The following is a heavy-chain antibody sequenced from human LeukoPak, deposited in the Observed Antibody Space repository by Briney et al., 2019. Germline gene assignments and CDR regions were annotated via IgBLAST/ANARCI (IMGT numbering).Heavy chain of an antibody. CDR3: ARMNRELLCFGDIDY. V-gene: IGHV3-33*01. CDR1: GFTCSSYG. J-gene: IGHJ4*02. D-gene: IGHD3-10*01. CDR2: IWYDGSNK. Sequence: GGSLRLSCTPSGFTCSSYGMHWLRQAPGKGLEWVAVIWYDGSNKYYADSVKGRFTISRDNSKNTLYLQMNSLRAEDTAVYYCARMNRELLCFGDIDYWGQGTLVTVSS.